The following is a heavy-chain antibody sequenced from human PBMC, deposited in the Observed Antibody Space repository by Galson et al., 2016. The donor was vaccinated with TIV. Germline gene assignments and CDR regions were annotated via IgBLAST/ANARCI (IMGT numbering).Heavy chain of an antibody. Sequence: SVKVSCKAPGGTFSSFVFNWVRQAPGQGLEWMGGITPLFGTTNYAQKFQGRVTITADESTSTVYMERSSLRSEDTDVYYCAKDRNTAFDTYSYYYGMDVWGQGTTVTVSS. V-gene: IGHV1-69*13. CDR1: GGTFSSFV. CDR3: AKDRNTAFDTYSYYYGMDV. D-gene: IGHD5-18*01. J-gene: IGHJ6*02. CDR2: ITPLFGTT.